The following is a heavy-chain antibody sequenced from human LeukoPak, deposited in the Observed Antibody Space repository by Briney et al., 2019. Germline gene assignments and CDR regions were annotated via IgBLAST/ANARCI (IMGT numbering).Heavy chain of an antibody. CDR1: GFTFSSYW. CDR2: ISGRAGSI. Sequence: PGGSLRLSCAVSGFTFSSYWMSWMRQAPGKGLEWVSAISGRAGSIYYADSVKGRFTISRDNSKNTLYLEMSSLRVEDTALYYCAKAPPYCTHGVCYFDYWGQGTLVTVSS. J-gene: IGHJ4*02. V-gene: IGHV3-23*01. D-gene: IGHD2-8*01. CDR3: AKAPPYCTHGVCYFDY.